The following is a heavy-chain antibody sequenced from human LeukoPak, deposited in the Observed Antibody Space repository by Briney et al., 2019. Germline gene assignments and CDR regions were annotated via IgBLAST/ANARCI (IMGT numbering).Heavy chain of an antibody. D-gene: IGHD4-17*01. CDR2: IKSDGTST. Sequence: GGSLRLSCAASGFTFSTYGMSWVRQAPGKGLVWVSRIKSDGTSTNYADSVKGRFTISRDNAKNTLYLQMNSLGVEDTAVYYCVRDHGDYYFDYWGQGTLVTVSS. V-gene: IGHV3-74*01. CDR3: VRDHGDYYFDY. J-gene: IGHJ4*02. CDR1: GFTFSTYG.